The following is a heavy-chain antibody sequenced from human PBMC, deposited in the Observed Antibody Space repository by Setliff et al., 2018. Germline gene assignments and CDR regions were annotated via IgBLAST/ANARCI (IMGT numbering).Heavy chain of an antibody. Sequence: WASVKVSCKASGGTFSSYAISWVRQAPGQGLEWMGGIIPIFGTANYAQKFQGRVTITADKSTSTAYMELSSLRSEDTAVYYCARGLAYCGGDCFLRTGFDYWGQGTLVTAPQ. CDR3: ARGLAYCGGDCFLRTGFDY. CDR2: IIPIFGTA. V-gene: IGHV1-69*06. J-gene: IGHJ4*02. D-gene: IGHD2-21*02. CDR1: GGTFSSYA.